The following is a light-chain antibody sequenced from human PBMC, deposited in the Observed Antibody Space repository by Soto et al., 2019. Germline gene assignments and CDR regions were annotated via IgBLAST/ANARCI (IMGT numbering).Light chain of an antibody. CDR3: SSYTSTSTPVM. J-gene: IGLJ3*02. V-gene: IGLV2-14*01. Sequence: QSALTQPASVSGSPGQSITISCTGTSSDVGAYGYVSWYQQHPGKAPKLMIYDVSNRPSGVSNRFSGSKSGNTASLTISGLQAEDEADYYCSSYTSTSTPVMFGGGTKLTVL. CDR1: SSDVGAYGY. CDR2: DVS.